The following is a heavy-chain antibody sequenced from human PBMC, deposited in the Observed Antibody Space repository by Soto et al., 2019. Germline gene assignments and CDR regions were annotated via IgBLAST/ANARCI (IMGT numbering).Heavy chain of an antibody. CDR3: ARGFMGATMD. D-gene: IGHD1-26*01. V-gene: IGHV6-1*01. Sequence: SQTLSLTFAISGDTVSSNSATWNCIRQSPSRGLEWLGRTYYRSKWSNDYAVSVKSRIIINPDTSKNQFSLQLNSVTPEDTAVYYCARGFMGATMDWGQGTLVTVSS. J-gene: IGHJ4*02. CDR1: GDTVSSNSAT. CDR2: TYYRSKWSN.